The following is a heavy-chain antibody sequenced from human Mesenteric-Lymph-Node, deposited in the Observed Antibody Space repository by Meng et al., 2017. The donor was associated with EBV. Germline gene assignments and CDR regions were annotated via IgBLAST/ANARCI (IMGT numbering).Heavy chain of an antibody. CDR2: IYHSGST. V-gene: IGHV4-4*02. J-gene: IGHJ4*02. CDR3: ARTLSIAAAPLDY. Sequence: QVQWQGSGPGLGKPSGSLSLTCAVSGGSISSSNWWSWVRLPPGKGLEWIGEIYHSGSTNYNPSLKSRVTISVDKSKNQFSLKLSSVTAADTAVYYCARTLSIAAAPLDYWGQGTLVTVSS. D-gene: IGHD6-13*01. CDR1: GGSISSSNW.